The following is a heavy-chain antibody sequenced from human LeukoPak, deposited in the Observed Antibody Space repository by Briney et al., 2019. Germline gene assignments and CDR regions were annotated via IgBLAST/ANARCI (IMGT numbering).Heavy chain of an antibody. D-gene: IGHD3-10*01. CDR1: GFSFSSYG. V-gene: IGHV3-30*03. J-gene: IGHJ4*02. CDR2: ISNDGSNE. Sequence: GGSLRLSCAASGFSFSSYGMHWVRQAPGKGLEWVAVISNDGSNEYYADSVKGRFTISRDNSKNTLSLELNSLTPEDTAMYYCRSTSLVRGLITRDYWGQGTLVTVSS. CDR3: RSTSLVRGLITRDY.